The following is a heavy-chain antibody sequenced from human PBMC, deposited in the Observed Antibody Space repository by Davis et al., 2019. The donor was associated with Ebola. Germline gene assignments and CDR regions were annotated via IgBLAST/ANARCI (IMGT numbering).Heavy chain of an antibody. J-gene: IGHJ5*02. V-gene: IGHV1-46*01. CDR3: ATVVVVAARGWFDP. CDR2: INPSGGST. Sequence: ASVKVSCKASGYTFTSYYMHWVRQAPGQGLEWMGIINPSGGSTSYAQKFQGRVTMTRDTSTSTVYMELRSLRSDDTAVYYCATVVVVAARGWFDPWGQGTLVTVSS. D-gene: IGHD2-15*01. CDR1: GYTFTSYY.